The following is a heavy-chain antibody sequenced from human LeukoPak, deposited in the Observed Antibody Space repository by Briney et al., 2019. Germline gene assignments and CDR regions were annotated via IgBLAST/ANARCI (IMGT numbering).Heavy chain of an antibody. CDR1: GFTISNST. Sequence: GGSLRLSCGASGFTISNSTMSRLRQAPGKGLEWVSAISGSGGSTYYADSVKGRFTISRDNSKNTLYLQMNSLRAEDTAVYYCTTTAHCSRTSCFVAWGQGTLVSVSS. D-gene: IGHD2-2*01. V-gene: IGHV3-23*01. J-gene: IGHJ5*02. CDR3: TTTAHCSRTSCFVA. CDR2: ISGSGGST.